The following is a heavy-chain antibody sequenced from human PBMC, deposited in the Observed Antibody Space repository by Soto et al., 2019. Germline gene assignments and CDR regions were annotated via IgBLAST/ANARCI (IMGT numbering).Heavy chain of an antibody. D-gene: IGHD3-10*01. Sequence: QVQLVQSGAEVKKPGSSVKVSCQASGGTFSSSAISWVRQAHGHGLEWMGGIIPIFGTANYAQKFQGRVTITADESTSTGYMEPSSLRSEDTAVHYCAREHVNTMVRRFDPCGQGTLVTVSS. CDR1: GGTFSSSA. CDR2: IIPIFGTA. J-gene: IGHJ5*02. CDR3: AREHVNTMVRRFDP. V-gene: IGHV1-69*01.